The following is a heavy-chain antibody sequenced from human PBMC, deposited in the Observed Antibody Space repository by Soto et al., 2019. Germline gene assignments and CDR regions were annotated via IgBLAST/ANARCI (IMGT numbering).Heavy chain of an antibody. CDR1: GGTFSSYA. D-gene: IGHD3-22*01. CDR2: IIPIFGTA. Sequence: SVKVSCKASGGTFSSYAISWVRQAPGQGLEWMGGIIPIFGTANYAQKFQGRVTITADESTSTAYMELSSLRSEDAAVYYCARDITNSLYYYDSSGPKTLYGMDVWGQGTTVTVSS. V-gene: IGHV1-69*13. CDR3: ARDITNSLYYYDSSGPKTLYGMDV. J-gene: IGHJ6*02.